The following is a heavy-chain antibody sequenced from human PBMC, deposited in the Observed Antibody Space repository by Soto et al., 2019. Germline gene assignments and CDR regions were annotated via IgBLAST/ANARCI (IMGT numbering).Heavy chain of an antibody. CDR3: AIDREYSGYDPKPPHTLIWFDP. CDR1: GGTFSSYT. Sequence: SVKVSCKASGGTFSSYTISWVRQAPGQGLEWMGRIIPILGIANYAQKFQGRVTITADKSTSTAYMELSCLRSEDTAVYYCAIDREYSGYDPKPPHTLIWFDPWGQGTLVTVSS. V-gene: IGHV1-69*04. J-gene: IGHJ5*02. D-gene: IGHD5-12*01. CDR2: IIPILGIA.